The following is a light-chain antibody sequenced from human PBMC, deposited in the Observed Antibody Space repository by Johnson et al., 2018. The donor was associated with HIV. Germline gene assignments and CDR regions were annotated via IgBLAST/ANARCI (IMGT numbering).Light chain of an antibody. CDR3: GTWDTSLSAGGV. CDR2: DNT. Sequence: QSVLTQPPSVSAAPGQRVTISCSGSSSNIGNNYVSWYQQLPGTAPKLLIYDNTKRPSGIPDRFSGSKSGTSATLGITGLQTGDAAAYYFGTWDTSLSAGGVFGSGTKVTVL. V-gene: IGLV1-51*01. J-gene: IGLJ1*01. CDR1: SSNIGNNY.